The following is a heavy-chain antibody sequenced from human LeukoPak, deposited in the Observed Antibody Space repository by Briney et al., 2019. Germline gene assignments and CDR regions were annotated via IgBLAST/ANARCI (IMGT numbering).Heavy chain of an antibody. J-gene: IGHJ3*02. V-gene: IGHV3-7*01. CDR2: IKQDGSEK. Sequence: GGSLRLSCAASGFTFRNYWMSWVRQAPGKGLEWVVNIKQDGSEKYYVDSVKGRFTISRDNAKNSLYLQLNSLRAEDTAVYYCAREDYGIWGQGTMVTVSS. CDR1: GFTFRNYW. CDR3: AREDYGI. D-gene: IGHD3-16*01.